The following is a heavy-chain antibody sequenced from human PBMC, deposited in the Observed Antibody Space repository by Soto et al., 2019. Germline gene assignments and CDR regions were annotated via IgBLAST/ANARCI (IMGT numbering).Heavy chain of an antibody. J-gene: IGHJ1*01. CDR2: IYPGDSDT. Sequence: GESLKISCKGSGYSFTSYWIGWVRQMPGKGLEWMGIIYPGDSDTSYSPSFQGQVTISADNPISTAYLQWSSLKASDTAMYYCASLSMYSSSWYAEYFQHWGQGTLVTVSS. CDR1: GYSFTSYW. D-gene: IGHD6-13*01. CDR3: ASLSMYSSSWYAEYFQH. V-gene: IGHV5-51*04.